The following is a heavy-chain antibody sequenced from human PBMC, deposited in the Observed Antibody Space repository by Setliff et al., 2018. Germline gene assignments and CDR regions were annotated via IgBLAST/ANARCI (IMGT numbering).Heavy chain of an antibody. V-gene: IGHV4-39*02. D-gene: IGHD2-15*01. J-gene: IGHJ6*03. Sequence: PSETLSLTCTVSGGSVGNSYYYWNWIRQPAGKGLEWIGRIHYRGTTYSNVSLASRLTISVDTSKNQFSLKLTSVTAADTAVYYCARERRFCIGSGCYSGNYYYYMDVWGKGTTVTVSS. CDR3: ARERRFCIGSGCYSGNYYYYMDV. CDR1: GGSVGNSYYY. CDR2: IHYRGTT.